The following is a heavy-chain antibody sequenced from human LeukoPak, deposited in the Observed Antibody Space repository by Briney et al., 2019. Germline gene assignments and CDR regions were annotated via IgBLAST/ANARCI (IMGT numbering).Heavy chain of an antibody. V-gene: IGHV1-69*04. J-gene: IGHJ4*02. D-gene: IGHD6-19*01. CDR1: GGTFSSYA. CDR3: ARLTYSSGGEDLHY. Sequence: SVKVSCKASGGTFSSYAISWVRQAPGQGLEWMGRIIPILGIANYAQRFQGRVTITADKSTSTAYMELSSLTSEDTAAYYCARLTYSSGGEDLHYWGQGTQVTVSS. CDR2: IIPILGIA.